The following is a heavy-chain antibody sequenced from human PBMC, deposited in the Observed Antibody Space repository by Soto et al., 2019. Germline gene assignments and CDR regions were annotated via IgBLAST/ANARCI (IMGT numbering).Heavy chain of an antibody. V-gene: IGHV1-58*01. CDR3: AADGYCSGGSCYEYDYGMDV. Sequence: SVKVSCKASGFTFTSSAVQWVRQARGQRLEWIGWIAVGSGNTNYAQKFQERVTITRDMSTSTAYMELSSLRSEDTAVYYCAADGYCSGGSCYEYDYGMDVWGQGTTVTVSS. J-gene: IGHJ6*02. D-gene: IGHD2-15*01. CDR1: GFTFTSSA. CDR2: IAVGSGNT.